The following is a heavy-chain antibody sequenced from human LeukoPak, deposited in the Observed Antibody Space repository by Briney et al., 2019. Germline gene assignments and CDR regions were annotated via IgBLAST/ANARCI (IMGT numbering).Heavy chain of an antibody. V-gene: IGHV1-46*01. J-gene: IGHJ6*04. CDR1: GYTFTSYY. CDR2: INPSGGST. Sequence: ASVKVSCKASGYTFTSYYMHWVRQAPGQGLEWMGIINPSGGSTSYAQKFQGRVTMTRDTSTSTVYMELSSLRSEDTAVYYCAREGYSYGYPTWMDVWGKGTTVTISS. CDR3: AREGYSYGYPTWMDV. D-gene: IGHD5-18*01.